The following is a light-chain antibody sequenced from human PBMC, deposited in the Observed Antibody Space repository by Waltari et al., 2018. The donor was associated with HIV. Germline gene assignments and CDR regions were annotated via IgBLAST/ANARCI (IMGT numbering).Light chain of an antibody. V-gene: IGLV1-44*01. CDR2: SNS. J-gene: IGLJ3*02. Sequence: QSVLTQPPSASGTPGQRVTISCSGSRSNIGSNTVSWYQQLPGPAPKLFLYSNSRRPAGGPDRVAGSKSVTSASLAISGLQSEDEADYYCAAWDDSLNGWVFGGGTKLTVV. CDR3: AAWDDSLNGWV. CDR1: RSNIGSNT.